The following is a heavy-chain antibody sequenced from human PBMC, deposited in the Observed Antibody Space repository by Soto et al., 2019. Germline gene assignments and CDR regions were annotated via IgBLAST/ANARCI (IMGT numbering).Heavy chain of an antibody. Sequence: VQLVESGGGLVQPGGSLRLSCAASEFSVRNKYMSWVRQAPGKGLEWVSVIYSGGSTYYADSVKGRFTISRDNSKNTLYLQITSLRAEDTAVYYCVHHCNSKDCPTHWDTATVVTVSS. D-gene: IGHD2-2*01. CDR3: VHHCNSKDCPTH. CDR1: EFSVRNKY. V-gene: IGHV3-66*01. CDR2: IYSGGST. J-gene: IGHJ4*02.